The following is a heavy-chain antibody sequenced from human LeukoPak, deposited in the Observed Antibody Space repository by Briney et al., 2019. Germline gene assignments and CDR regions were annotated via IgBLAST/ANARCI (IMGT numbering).Heavy chain of an antibody. Sequence: SETLSLTCTVSGDSISNFYWSWLRQPAGKGLEWIGRIYSSGSANYNPSLKSRVTMSVDTSKNQFSLKLSSVTAADTAVYYCARDARGYGDYPGYYYGMDVWGQGTTVTVSS. J-gene: IGHJ6*02. V-gene: IGHV4-4*07. CDR1: GDSISNFY. CDR2: IYSSGSA. CDR3: ARDARGYGDYPGYYYGMDV. D-gene: IGHD4-17*01.